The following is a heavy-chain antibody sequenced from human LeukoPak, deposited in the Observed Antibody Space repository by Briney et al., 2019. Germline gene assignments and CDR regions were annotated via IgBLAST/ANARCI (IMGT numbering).Heavy chain of an antibody. CDR1: GFTFSNAW. D-gene: IGHD6-6*01. CDR2: IKGKTDGGTT. V-gene: IGHV3-15*01. J-gene: IGHJ4*02. Sequence: GGSLRLSCAASGFTFSNAWMSWVRQAPGKGLEWVGRIKGKTDGGTTDYAAPVKGRFTISRDDSKNTLYLQMNSLKTEDTAVYYCTTCIAARAPLNDYWGQGTLVTVSS. CDR3: TTCIAARAPLNDY.